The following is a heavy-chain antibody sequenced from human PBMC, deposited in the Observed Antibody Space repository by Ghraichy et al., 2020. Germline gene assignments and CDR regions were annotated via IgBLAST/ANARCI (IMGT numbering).Heavy chain of an antibody. CDR3: ARQDSNWYGAFDI. V-gene: IGHV4-59*08. D-gene: IGHD6-13*01. CDR1: GGSISSYF. J-gene: IGHJ3*02. Sequence: SCTVSGGSISSYFWSWIRQPPGKGLEWIGYIYYTGNTNYNPSLKSRVTISLDTSKNQFSLQLSSATAADTAVYYCARQDSNWYGAFDIWGQGTMVSVSS. CDR2: IYYTGNT.